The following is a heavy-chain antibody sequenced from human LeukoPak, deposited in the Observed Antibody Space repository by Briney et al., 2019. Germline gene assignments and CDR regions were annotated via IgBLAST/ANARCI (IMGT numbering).Heavy chain of an antibody. V-gene: IGHV3-30*03. J-gene: IGHJ6*03. Sequence: PGGSLRLSCAASGFTFSSFEMHWVRQAPGKGLEWVAIISFDGSNQHYADSVKGRFTISRDNSRNTLYLQMNRLRTEDTAVYYCARESDNYYYYYMDVWGKGTTVTVSS. CDR1: GFTFSSFE. CDR3: ARESDNYYYYYMDV. D-gene: IGHD5-24*01. CDR2: ISFDGSNQ.